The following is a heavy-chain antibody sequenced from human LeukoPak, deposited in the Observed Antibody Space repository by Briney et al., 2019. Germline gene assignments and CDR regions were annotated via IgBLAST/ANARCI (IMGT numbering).Heavy chain of an antibody. CDR2: MNPNSGNT. V-gene: IGHV1-8*01. Sequence: ASVKVSCKASGYTFTSYDINWVRQATGQGLEWMGWMNPNSGNTGYAQKFQGRVTMTRDTSTSTVYMELSSLRSEDTAVYYCARGVFNTIFGVVIGEGYYFDYWGQGTLVTVSS. CDR3: ARGVFNTIFGVVIGEGYYFDY. J-gene: IGHJ4*02. CDR1: GYTFTSYD. D-gene: IGHD3-3*01.